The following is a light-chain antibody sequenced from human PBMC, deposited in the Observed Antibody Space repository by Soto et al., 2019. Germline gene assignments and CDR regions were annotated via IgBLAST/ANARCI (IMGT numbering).Light chain of an antibody. Sequence: DLPMTQSPSTLSASVGDRVTITCRASQSISSWLAWYQQKPGKAPKLLIYDASSLESGVPSRFSGSVSGTEFTLTISSLQPDDFATYYCQQYNSYRTFGQGTKVEIK. CDR3: QQYNSYRT. J-gene: IGKJ1*01. CDR2: DAS. V-gene: IGKV1-5*01. CDR1: QSISSW.